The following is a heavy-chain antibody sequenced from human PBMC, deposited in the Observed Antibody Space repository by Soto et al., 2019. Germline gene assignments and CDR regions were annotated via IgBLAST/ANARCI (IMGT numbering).Heavy chain of an antibody. CDR3: FGGNGGPQ. J-gene: IGHJ4*02. Sequence: EVQLVESGGDLVQPGGSLRLSCATSDFTFRNYWLNWVRQAPGKGLEWVANISPDGGTTNYVDSVKGRFTVSIVNVRNSVSLQMNSLRVEDTAVYFCFGGNGGPQWGQGTLVTVSS. CDR2: ISPDGGTT. V-gene: IGHV3-7*03. CDR1: DFTFRNYW. D-gene: IGHD3-16*01.